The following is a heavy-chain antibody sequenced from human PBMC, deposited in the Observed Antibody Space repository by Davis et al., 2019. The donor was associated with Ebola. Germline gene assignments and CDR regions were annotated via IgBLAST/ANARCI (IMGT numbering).Heavy chain of an antibody. CDR1: GGSISSGGYY. J-gene: IGHJ5*02. CDR3: ARGETTVTTNWFDP. D-gene: IGHD4-17*01. CDR2: IYYRGST. Sequence: SETLSLTCTVSGGSISSGGYYWSWIRQHPGKGLEWIGYIYYRGSTYYNPSLKRRVTISVDTSKNQFSLKLSSVTAADTAVYYCARGETTVTTNWFDPWGQGTLVTVSS. V-gene: IGHV4-31*03.